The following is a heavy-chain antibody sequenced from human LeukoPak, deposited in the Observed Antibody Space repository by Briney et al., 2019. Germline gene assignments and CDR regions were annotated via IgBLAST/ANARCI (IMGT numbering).Heavy chain of an antibody. J-gene: IGHJ4*02. V-gene: IGHV1-2*02. CDR3: ARVRYYYDSSGCFDY. CDR1: GYTFTGYY. Sequence: GASVKVSCKASGYTFTGYYMHWVRQAPGQGLEWMGWINPNSGGTNYAQKFQGRVTMTRDTSISTAYMELSRLRSDDTAVYYCARVRYYYDSSGCFDYWGQGTLVTVSS. CDR2: INPNSGGT. D-gene: IGHD3-22*01.